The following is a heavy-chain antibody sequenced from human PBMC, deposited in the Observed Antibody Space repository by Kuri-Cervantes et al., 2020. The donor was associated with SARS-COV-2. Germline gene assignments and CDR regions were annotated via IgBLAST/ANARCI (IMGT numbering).Heavy chain of an antibody. Sequence: GGSLRLSCAASGFTFSSYAMSWVRQAPGKGLEWVSAISGSGGSTYYADSVKGRFTISRDNSKNTLYLQMNSLRAEDTAVYYCAKDHGYSSSWPIDYWGQGTLVTVSS. CDR1: GFTFSSYA. D-gene: IGHD6-13*01. CDR2: ISGSGGST. CDR3: AKDHGYSSSWPIDY. V-gene: IGHV3-23*01. J-gene: IGHJ4*02.